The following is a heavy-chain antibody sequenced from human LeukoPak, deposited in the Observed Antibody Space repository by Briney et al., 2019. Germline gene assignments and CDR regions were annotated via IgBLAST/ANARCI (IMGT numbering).Heavy chain of an antibody. J-gene: IGHJ5*02. Sequence: ASVKVSCKASGYTFTGYNMHWVRQAPGQGLEWMGWINPNSGDTIYAQKFQGRVTMTRDTSISTAYMELSSLTSGDTAVYYCAKGGGYNYGFQPADPWGQGTLVTVSS. CDR2: INPNSGDT. CDR1: GYTFTGYN. V-gene: IGHV1-2*02. D-gene: IGHD5-18*01. CDR3: AKGGGYNYGFQPADP.